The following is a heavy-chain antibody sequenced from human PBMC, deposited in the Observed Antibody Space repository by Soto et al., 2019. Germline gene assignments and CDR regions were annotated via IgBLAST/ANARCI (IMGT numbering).Heavy chain of an antibody. CDR1: GFTFSSYA. J-gene: IGHJ3*02. CDR3: ARDWRGSHDAFDI. V-gene: IGHV3-30-3*01. D-gene: IGHD1-26*01. Sequence: QVQLVESGGGVVQPGRSLRLSCAASGFTFSSYAMHWVRQAPGKGLEWVAVISYDGSNKYYADSVKGRFTISRDNSKNTVYLQMNSLRAEDTAVYYCARDWRGSHDAFDICGQGTMVTVSS. CDR2: ISYDGSNK.